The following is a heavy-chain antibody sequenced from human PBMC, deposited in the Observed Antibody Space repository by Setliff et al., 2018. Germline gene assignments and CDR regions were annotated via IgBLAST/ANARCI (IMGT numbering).Heavy chain of an antibody. CDR1: GDSISSGSYY. V-gene: IGHV4-61*09. J-gene: IGHJ5*02. CDR3: ARAGPTVTFFRVLVISWWDP. Sequence: SQTLSLTCTVSGDSISSGSYYWTWIRQPAGKGLEWIGHFHTGGSTNYNRSLRSRVSISVDTSKNQFSLKLSSVTAADTATYYCARAGPTVTFFRVLVISWWDPWGQGSLVTV. D-gene: IGHD3-3*01. CDR2: FHTGGST.